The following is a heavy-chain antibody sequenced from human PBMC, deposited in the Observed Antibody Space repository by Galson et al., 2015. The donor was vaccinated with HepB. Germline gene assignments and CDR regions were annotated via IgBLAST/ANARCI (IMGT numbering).Heavy chain of an antibody. D-gene: IGHD4-17*01. CDR3: ARVAHSHYGDHTHFDS. V-gene: IGHV3-11*06. CDR1: RFTFSDYY. Sequence: SLRLSCAASRFTFSDYYMTWIRQAPGKGLEWLSYISGGATYTNYADSVKGRLTISTDTAKNSLYLHMRSLRDDDTAVYYCARVAHSHYGDHTHFDSWGQGTLVTVSS. J-gene: IGHJ4*02. CDR2: ISGGATYT.